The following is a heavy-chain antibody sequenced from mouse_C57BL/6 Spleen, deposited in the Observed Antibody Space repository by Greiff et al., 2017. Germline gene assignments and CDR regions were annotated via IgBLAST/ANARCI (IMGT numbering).Heavy chain of an antibody. Sequence: VQLQQSGAELVKPGASVKLSCPASGFNIKDYYMHWVKQRTEQGLEWIGRIDPEDGETKYAPKFQGQATITADTSSNTAYLQLSSLTSEDTAVYYCDLTAQATPWFAYWGQGTLVTVSA. V-gene: IGHV14-2*01. J-gene: IGHJ3*01. CDR3: DLTAQATPWFAY. CDR1: GFNIKDYY. D-gene: IGHD3-2*02. CDR2: IDPEDGET.